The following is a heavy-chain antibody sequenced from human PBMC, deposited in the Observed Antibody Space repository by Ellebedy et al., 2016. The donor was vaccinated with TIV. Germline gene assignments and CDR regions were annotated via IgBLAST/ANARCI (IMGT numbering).Heavy chain of an antibody. CDR2: IYHSGTT. V-gene: IGHV4-4*02. CDR1: GGSISSSNW. CDR3: ARLILNAFDI. Sequence: MPSETLSLTCAVSGGSISSSNWWSWVRQPPGKGLEWIGEIYHSGTTQDNPSLKSRVTISLDKSNNQFSLSLSSVTASDTAVYYCARLILNAFDIWGQGTIVTVSS. D-gene: IGHD2-15*01. J-gene: IGHJ3*02.